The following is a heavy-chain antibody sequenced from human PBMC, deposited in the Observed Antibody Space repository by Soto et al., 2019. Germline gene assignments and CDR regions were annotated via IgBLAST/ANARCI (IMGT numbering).Heavy chain of an antibody. D-gene: IGHD1-26*01. V-gene: IGHV3-74*01. CDR2: INIDGTTT. CDR3: ASIPYSDTDPCP. J-gene: IGHJ5*02. Sequence: EVQLVESGGGLVQPGGSLRLSCAASGFAFSTKWMHWVRQGPGKGLVWVSRINIDGTTTNYADSVKGRFTISRDNAKNMLYLQMDSLRAEDTAVYYCASIPYSDTDPCPWGQGTLVTVSS. CDR1: GFAFSTKW.